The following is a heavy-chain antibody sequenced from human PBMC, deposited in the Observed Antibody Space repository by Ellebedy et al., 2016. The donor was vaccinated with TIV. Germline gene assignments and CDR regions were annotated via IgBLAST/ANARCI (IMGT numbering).Heavy chain of an antibody. V-gene: IGHV3-23*01. CDR2: ISGSST. Sequence: GESLKISCAASGFTFRSYAMSWVRQAPGKGLEWVSAISGSSTYYADSVKGRFTISRDSSKNTLYLQMNSLKTEDTAVYYCVRRPSGTYQGILDSWGQGTLVTVSS. CDR3: VRRPSGTYQGILDS. J-gene: IGHJ5*01. CDR1: GFTFRSYA. D-gene: IGHD1-26*01.